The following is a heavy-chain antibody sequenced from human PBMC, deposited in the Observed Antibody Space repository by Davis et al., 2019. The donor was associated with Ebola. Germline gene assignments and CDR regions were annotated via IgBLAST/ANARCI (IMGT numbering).Heavy chain of an antibody. D-gene: IGHD3-22*01. CDR3: ARGPKYYYDSSGYIP. CDR1: GFTFSSYA. CDR2: ISYDGSNK. J-gene: IGHJ5*02. Sequence: GESLKISCAASGFTFSSYAMHWVRQAPGKGLEWVAVISYDGSNKYYADSVKGRFTISRDNSKNTLYLQMNSLRAEDTAVYYCARGPKYYYDSSGYIPWGQGTLVTVSS. V-gene: IGHV3-30-3*01.